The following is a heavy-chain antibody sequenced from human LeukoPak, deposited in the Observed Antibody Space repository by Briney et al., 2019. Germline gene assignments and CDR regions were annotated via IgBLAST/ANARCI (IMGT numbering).Heavy chain of an antibody. CDR2: VTSYNGDT. Sequence: ASVKVSCKASGYTFPNYGISWVRQAPGQGLEWMGWVTSYNGDTNYAQKFQGRVTMSADTATSTAYMELRSLRFDDTAIYYCVKDWNILTGRNCFDPWGQGTLVTVSS. CDR3: VKDWNILTGRNCFDP. J-gene: IGHJ5*02. D-gene: IGHD3-9*01. V-gene: IGHV1-18*01. CDR1: GYTFPNYG.